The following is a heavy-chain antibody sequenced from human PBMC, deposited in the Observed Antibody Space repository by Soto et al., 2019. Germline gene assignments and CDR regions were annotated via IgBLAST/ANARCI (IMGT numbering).Heavy chain of an antibody. J-gene: IGHJ2*01. CDR2: IFDSGST. V-gene: IGHV4-30-4*01. D-gene: IGHD4-17*01. Sequence: QVQLQESGPGLVKPSETLSLTCTVSGGSISGGVHSWSWIRQPPGKGLEWIDHIFDSGSTYYNPSQKSRLTISVDTSKDQFSLRLSSVTAASTAGYFCARDVMPLTTVWDFDLWARGTRITVFS. CDR3: ARDVMPLTTVWDFDL. CDR1: GGSISGGVHS.